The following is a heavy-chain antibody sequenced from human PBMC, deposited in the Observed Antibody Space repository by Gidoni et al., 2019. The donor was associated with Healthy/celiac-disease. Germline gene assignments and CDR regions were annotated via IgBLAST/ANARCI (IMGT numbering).Heavy chain of an antibody. V-gene: IGHV1-2*02. CDR1: GNTFTGYY. D-gene: IGHD3-10*01. CDR2: INPNSGGT. J-gene: IGHJ4*02. Sequence: QVQLVQSGAEVKKPGAAVKVSCKAAGNTFTGYYMHCVRQAPGQGLEWMGWINPNSGGTNYAQKFQGRVTMTRDTSISTAYMELSRLRSYDTAVYYCVTTSRITMVRGTFDYWGQGTLVTVSS. CDR3: VTTSRITMVRGTFDY.